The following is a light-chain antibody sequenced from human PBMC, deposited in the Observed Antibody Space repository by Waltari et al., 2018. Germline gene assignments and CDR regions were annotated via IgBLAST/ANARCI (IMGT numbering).Light chain of an antibody. CDR1: NSDIGYYNY. CDR3: AAYTSTNTVI. J-gene: IGLJ2*01. V-gene: IGLV2-14*01. CDR2: DVT. Sequence: QSALTQPASVSGSPGQSITISCTGTNSDIGYYNYVSWYQQYPGKAPKLMIFDVTRWPSGVSHRFSGSKSDNTASLTISGLQAEDEADYFCAAYTSTNTVIFGGGTKVTVL.